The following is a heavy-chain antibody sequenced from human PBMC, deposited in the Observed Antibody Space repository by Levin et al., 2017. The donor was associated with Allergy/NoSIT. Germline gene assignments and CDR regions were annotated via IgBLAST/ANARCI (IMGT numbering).Heavy chain of an antibody. CDR3: ARCSGGSCYQPFDY. CDR1: GFTFSSYW. CDR2: IQQDGSDK. D-gene: IGHD2-15*01. V-gene: IGHV3-7*02. J-gene: IGHJ4*02. Sequence: HSGGSLRLSCAASGFTFSSYWMSWVRQAPGKGLEWVANIQQDGSDKYYVDSVKGRFTISRDNAKNSLYLQMNSLRAEDTAVYYCARCSGGSCYQPFDYWGQGTLVTVSS.